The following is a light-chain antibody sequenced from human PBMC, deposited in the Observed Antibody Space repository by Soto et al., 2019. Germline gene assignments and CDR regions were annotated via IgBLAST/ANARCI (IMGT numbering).Light chain of an antibody. V-gene: IGKV3-15*01. CDR2: RAS. CDR3: KQYNNGPPAT. Sequence: EIVMTQSPATLSVSPGERATLSCRASQSVSSKLAWYQQKPGQAPRLLIYRASTRATDIPARFSGSGSGTEFTLTISSLQSEDFAVYYCKQYNNGPPATFGQGTRVEIK. CDR1: QSVSSK. J-gene: IGKJ1*01.